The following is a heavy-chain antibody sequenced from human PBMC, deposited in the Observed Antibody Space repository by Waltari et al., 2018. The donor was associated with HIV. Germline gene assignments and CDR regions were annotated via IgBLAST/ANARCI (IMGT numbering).Heavy chain of an antibody. CDR2: IYSGGST. D-gene: IGHD6-13*01. CDR3: ARGIIAAAGNWFDP. CDR1: GFTVSSNY. Sequence: EVQLVESGGGLVQPGGSLRLSCAASGFTVSSNYMSWVRQAPGKVLEWVSVIYSGGSTYYADSVKGRFTISRDNSKNTLYLQMNSLRAEDTAVYYCARGIIAAAGNWFDPWGQGTLVTVSS. V-gene: IGHV3-66*02. J-gene: IGHJ5*02.